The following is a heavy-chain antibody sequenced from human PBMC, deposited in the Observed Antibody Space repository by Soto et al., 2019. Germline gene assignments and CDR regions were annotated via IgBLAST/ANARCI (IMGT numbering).Heavy chain of an antibody. V-gene: IGHV4-31*03. CDR2: IDYSGGN. D-gene: IGHD3-10*01. CDR3: AKGVRGVPNWFDP. J-gene: IGHJ5*02. CDR1: GGSISNSANH. Sequence: QVQLQESGPGLVRPSQTLSLSCTVSGGSISNSANHWSWIRQHPGEGLEWIGYIDYSGGNYYSPSLKGRVTMSIDASKNQFSLKLSSGTAAATAVYYCAKGVRGVPNWFDPWGQGTLVTVSS.